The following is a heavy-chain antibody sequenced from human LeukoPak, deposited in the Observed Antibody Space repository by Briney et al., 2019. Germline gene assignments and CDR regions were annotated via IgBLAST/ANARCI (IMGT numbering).Heavy chain of an antibody. Sequence: SETLSLTCTASGGSISSYNWSWFRQPPGNGLKWLGYIYYSGSTNYNPSLKSRVTLSVDTSKNQFSLKLSSVTAVATAVYYFARAEYSGSYLEIYYYYGMDVWGQGTTVTVSS. CDR1: GGSISSYN. V-gene: IGHV4-59*01. D-gene: IGHD1-26*01. J-gene: IGHJ6*02. CDR3: ARAEYSGSYLEIYYYYGMDV. CDR2: IYYSGST.